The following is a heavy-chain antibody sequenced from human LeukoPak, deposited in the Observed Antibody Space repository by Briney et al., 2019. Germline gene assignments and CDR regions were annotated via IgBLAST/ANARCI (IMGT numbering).Heavy chain of an antibody. CDR2: IYPGDSDT. V-gene: IGHV5-51*01. Sequence: GESLKISCKGSGYSFTSYWIGWVRQMPGKGLEWMGIIYPGDSDTRYSPSFQGQVTISADKSISTAYLQWGSLKASDTAMYCCARHHTGYSSSWYQIDYWGQGTLVTVSS. CDR1: GYSFTSYW. J-gene: IGHJ4*02. CDR3: ARHHTGYSSSWYQIDY. D-gene: IGHD6-13*01.